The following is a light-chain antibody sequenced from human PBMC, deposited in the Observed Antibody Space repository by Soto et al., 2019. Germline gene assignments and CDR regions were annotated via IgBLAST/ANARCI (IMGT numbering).Light chain of an antibody. V-gene: IGLV2-11*01. J-gene: IGLJ3*02. CDR2: GVS. CDR3: CSYAGSYTWV. CDR1: SSDVGGYNY. Sequence: QSALTQPRSVSGSPGQSVTISCTGTSSDVGGYNYVSWYQQHPDKAPKLMIYGVSKGPSGVPDRFSGSKSGNTASLTISGLQAEDEADYYCCSYAGSYTWVFGGGTKLTVL.